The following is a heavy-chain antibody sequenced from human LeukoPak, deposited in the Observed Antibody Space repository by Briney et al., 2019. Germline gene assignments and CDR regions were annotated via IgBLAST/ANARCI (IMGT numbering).Heavy chain of an antibody. CDR1: GGSFSGYY. D-gene: IGHD3-10*01. J-gene: IGHJ5*02. V-gene: IGHV4-34*01. CDR2: INHSGST. CDR3: AREYLWFGEYNWFDP. Sequence: SETLSLTCAVYGGSFSGYYWSWIRQPPGKGLEWIGEINHSGSTIYNPSLKSRVTISVDTSKNQFSLKLSSVTAADTAVYYCAREYLWFGEYNWFDPWGQGTLVTVSS.